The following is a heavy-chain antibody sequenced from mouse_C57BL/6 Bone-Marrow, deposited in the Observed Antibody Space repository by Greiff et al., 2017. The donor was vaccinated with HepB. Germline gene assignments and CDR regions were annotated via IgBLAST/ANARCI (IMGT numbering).Heavy chain of an antibody. Sequence: VQLQQSGAELARPGASVKLSCKASGYTFTSYGISWVKQRTGQGLEWIGEIYPRSGNTYYNEKFKGKATLTADKSSSTSYMELRSLTSEDSAVYFCAREVLFTAVVATRFAYCGQGTLVTVSA. CDR2: IYPRSGNT. D-gene: IGHD1-1*01. J-gene: IGHJ3*01. CDR1: GYTFTSYG. V-gene: IGHV1-81*01. CDR3: AREVLFTAVVATRFAY.